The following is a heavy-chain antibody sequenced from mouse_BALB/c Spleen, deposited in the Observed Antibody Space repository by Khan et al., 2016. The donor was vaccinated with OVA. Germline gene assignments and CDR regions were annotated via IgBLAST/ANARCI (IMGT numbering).Heavy chain of an antibody. CDR3: ARLDTTSLDY. J-gene: IGHJ2*01. CDR1: GYTFTDYY. V-gene: IGHV1-77*01. Sequence: VQLQESGAELARPGASVELSCKASGYTFTDYYLTWVKQRTGQGLEWIGEIYPGSGNIYYNENFKGKATLTADKSSSTAYMHLSSLTSEDSAVYFCARLDTTSLDYWGQGTTLTVSS. CDR2: IYPGSGNI. D-gene: IGHD4-1*02.